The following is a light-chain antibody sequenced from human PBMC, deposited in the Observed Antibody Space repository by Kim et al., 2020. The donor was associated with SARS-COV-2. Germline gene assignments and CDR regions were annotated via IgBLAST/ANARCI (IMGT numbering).Light chain of an antibody. CDR3: QTWDSITVV. Sequence: SYELTHPPSVSVSPGQTASITCSGDKLVDKYACWYQQKPGQSPVLVIYQDTKRPSGIPERFSGSNSGNTATLTISGSQAMDEADYYCQTWDSITVVFGGGTQLTVL. V-gene: IGLV3-1*01. J-gene: IGLJ2*01. CDR1: KLVDKY. CDR2: QDT.